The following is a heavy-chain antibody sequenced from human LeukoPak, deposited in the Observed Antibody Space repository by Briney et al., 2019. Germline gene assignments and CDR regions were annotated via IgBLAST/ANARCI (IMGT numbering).Heavy chain of an antibody. D-gene: IGHD3-16*01. CDR2: INHSGST. CDR3: AGRGEALFDY. Sequence: PSETLSLTCAVYGGSFSGYYWSWIRQPPGKGLEWIGEINHSGSTNYNPSLKSRVTISVDTSKNQFSLKLSSVTAADTAVYYCAGRGEALFDYWGQGTLVTVSS. CDR1: GGSFSGYY. V-gene: IGHV4-34*01. J-gene: IGHJ4*02.